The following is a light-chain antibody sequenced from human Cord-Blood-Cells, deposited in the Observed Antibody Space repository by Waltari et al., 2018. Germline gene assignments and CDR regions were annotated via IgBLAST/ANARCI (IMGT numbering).Light chain of an antibody. Sequence: QSALTQPASVSGSPGQSITISCTGTSSDVGGYNYVSWYQQHPGKAPKLMIYEVRNRPSGVSNLFSGSKSGNTASLTISGLQAEDEADYYCSSYTSSSTPLYVFGTGTKVTVL. V-gene: IGLV2-14*01. J-gene: IGLJ1*01. CDR1: SSDVGGYNY. CDR2: EVR. CDR3: SSYTSSSTPLYV.